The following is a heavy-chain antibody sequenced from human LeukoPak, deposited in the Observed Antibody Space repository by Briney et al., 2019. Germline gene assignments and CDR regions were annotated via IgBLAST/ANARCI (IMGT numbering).Heavy chain of an antibody. CDR3: ARGLTYYYDGSGPYYDY. CDR2: IYYSGST. CDR1: GGSISSYY. V-gene: IGHV4-59*01. D-gene: IGHD3-22*01. J-gene: IGHJ4*02. Sequence: PSETLSLTCTVSGGSISSYYWSWIRQPPGKGLEWIGYIYYSGSTNYNPSLKSRVTISVDTSKNQFSLKLSSVTAADTAVYYCARGLTYYYDGSGPYYDYWGQGTLVTVSS.